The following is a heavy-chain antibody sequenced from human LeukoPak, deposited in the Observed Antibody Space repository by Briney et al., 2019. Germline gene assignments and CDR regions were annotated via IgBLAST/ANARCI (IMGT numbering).Heavy chain of an antibody. CDR1: RYTFTGYY. CDR2: INPNSGGT. V-gene: IGHV1-2*02. J-gene: IGHJ4*02. CDR3: ARHGSVTDTAMVLFDY. Sequence: ASVTVSCKASRYTFTGYYIHWLPQAPAQEPHCMTWINPNSGGTNYAQKFQGRVTMTRDTSISTDYMELSRLRSDDTAVYYCARHGSVTDTAMVLFDYWGQGTLVTVSP. D-gene: IGHD5-18*01.